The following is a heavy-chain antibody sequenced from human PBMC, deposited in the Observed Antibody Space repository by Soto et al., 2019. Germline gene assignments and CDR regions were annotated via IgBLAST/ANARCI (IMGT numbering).Heavy chain of an antibody. V-gene: IGHV3-33*01. CDR2: IWYDGSNK. Sequence: GGSLRLSCAASGVTFSSYGMHWVRQAAGKGLEWVAVIWYDGSNKYYADSVKGRFTISRDNSKNTLYLQMNSLRDEDTAVYYCARDTAMVSYYWGQGTLVTVSS. CDR1: GVTFSSYG. CDR3: ARDTAMVSYY. D-gene: IGHD5-18*01. J-gene: IGHJ4*02.